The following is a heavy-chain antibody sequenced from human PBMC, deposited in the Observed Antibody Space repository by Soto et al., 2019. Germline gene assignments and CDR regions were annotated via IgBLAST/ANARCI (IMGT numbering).Heavy chain of an antibody. J-gene: IGHJ4*02. CDR2: IRSKAYGGTT. Sequence: GSLRLSCTASGFTFGDYAMSWFRQAPGKGLEWVGFIRSKAYGGTTEYAASVKGRFTISRDDSKSIAYLQMNSLKTEDTAVYYCTRDHYYDSSGYPIFDYWGQGTLVTVSS. CDR3: TRDHYYDSSGYPIFDY. V-gene: IGHV3-49*03. CDR1: GFTFGDYA. D-gene: IGHD3-22*01.